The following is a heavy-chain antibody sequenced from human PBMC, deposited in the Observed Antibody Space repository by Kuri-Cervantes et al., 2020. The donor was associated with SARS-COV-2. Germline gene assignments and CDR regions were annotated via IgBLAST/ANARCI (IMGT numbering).Heavy chain of an antibody. V-gene: IGHV3-23*01. CDR1: GYSFSSFA. CDR2: ISGGGYST. J-gene: IGHJ4*02. D-gene: IGHD6-13*01. CDR3: AKSGLYTSNWNLFDH. Sequence: GESLKISCAASGYSFSSFALSWVRQAPGKGLEWVSSISGGGYSTYYADSVRGRFTISRDTSQKTLYLQMNSLIADDTVLYYCAKSGLYTSNWNLFDHWGQGTLVTVS.